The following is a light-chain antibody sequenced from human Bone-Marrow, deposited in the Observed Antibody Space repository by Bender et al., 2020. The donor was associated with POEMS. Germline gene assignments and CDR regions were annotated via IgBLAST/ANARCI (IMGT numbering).Light chain of an antibody. CDR3: ASWDDSLSGYL. V-gene: IGLV3-21*03. Sequence: SYLLTQPPSVSVAPGKTATITCGGHKIESKTVHWYQQKPGQAPMLVVYDDSARPSGVPDRFSGSKSGASASLAISGLRSEDEADYYCASWDDSLSGYLFGAGTKVTVL. CDR2: DDS. CDR1: KIESKT. J-gene: IGLJ1*01.